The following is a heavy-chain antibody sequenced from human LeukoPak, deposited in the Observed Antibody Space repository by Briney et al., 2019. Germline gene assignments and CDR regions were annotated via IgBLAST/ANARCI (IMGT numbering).Heavy chain of an antibody. J-gene: IGHJ5*02. D-gene: IGHD3-10*01. CDR2: ITPVIETA. Sequence: SVKVSCKTSGGTFLSHTFSWVRRAPGHGLEWIGKITPVIETAKYAQTFQGRLSIYTDEDTTTVYMDLSGLRPDDTADYYCARVNLRGSNYNWFDPWGQGTRVIVSS. V-gene: IGHV1-69*16. CDR1: GGTFLSHT. CDR3: ARVNLRGSNYNWFDP.